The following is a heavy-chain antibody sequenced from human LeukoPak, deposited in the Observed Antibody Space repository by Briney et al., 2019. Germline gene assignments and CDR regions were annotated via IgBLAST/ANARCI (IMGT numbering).Heavy chain of an antibody. CDR1: GGSISSYY. V-gene: IGHV4-59*01. D-gene: IGHD5-18*01. J-gene: IGHJ4*02. CDR3: AAWDTAMAIFDY. CDR2: IYYSGST. Sequence: SETLSLTCTVSGGSISSYYWSWIRQPAGRGLEWIGYIYYSGSTNYNPSLKSRVTISVDTSKNQFSLKLGSVTAADTAVYYCAAWDTAMAIFDYWGQGTLVTVSS.